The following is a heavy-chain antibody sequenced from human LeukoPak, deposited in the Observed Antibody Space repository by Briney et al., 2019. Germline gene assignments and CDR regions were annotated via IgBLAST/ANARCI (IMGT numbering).Heavy chain of an antibody. CDR2: ISSDGGRT. CDR1: GFTFSSFA. Sequence: PGRSLRLSCSASGFTFSSFAMIWVRQAPGKGLEYVSGISSDGGRTNYADSVKARFTISRDNSKVTLYLQMTSLRPEDTAIYYCVKDPSGNYFYFDYWGQGTLVTVSS. J-gene: IGHJ4*02. D-gene: IGHD1-26*01. CDR3: VKDPSGNYFYFDY. V-gene: IGHV3-64D*09.